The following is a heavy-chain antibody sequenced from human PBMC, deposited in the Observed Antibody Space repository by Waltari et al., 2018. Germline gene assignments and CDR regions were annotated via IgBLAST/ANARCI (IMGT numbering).Heavy chain of an antibody. V-gene: IGHV1-8*01. J-gene: IGHJ4*02. CDR2: LNPNSGNT. D-gene: IGHD3-3*01. CDR1: GYTFNSSD. CDR3: ARGDFWSGYYAGGDY. Sequence: QVQLVQSGAEVKKPGASVKVSCKASGYTFNSSDINWVQQATGQGLEWMGWLNPNSGNTGYAQKFQGRVTMNRNTSISTAYMELSSLRSEDTAVYYCARGDFWSGYYAGGDYWGQGTLVTVSS.